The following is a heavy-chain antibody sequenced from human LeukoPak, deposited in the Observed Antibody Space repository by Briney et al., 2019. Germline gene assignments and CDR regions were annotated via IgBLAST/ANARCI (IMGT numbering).Heavy chain of an antibody. D-gene: IGHD3-22*01. CDR2: IALSDSYT. CDR1: GYSFPSYW. J-gene: IGHJ4*02. V-gene: IGHV5-10-1*01. Sequence: GESLKISCKGSGYSFPSYWITWVRQMPGKGLEWMGRIALSDSYTYYSPSFEGHVTISADKSISTAYLHWSSLKASDTAMYYCARVAKDTSGYCALFDFWGQGTLVTVSS. CDR3: ARVAKDTSGYCALFDF.